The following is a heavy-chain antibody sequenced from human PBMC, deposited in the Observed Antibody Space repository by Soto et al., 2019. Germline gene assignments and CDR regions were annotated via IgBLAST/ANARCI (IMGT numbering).Heavy chain of an antibody. D-gene: IGHD6-6*01. Sequence: PGGSLRLCCAASGVTFRIYSMNWVRQAPGKGLEWVSSISSSSSYIYYADSVKGRFTISRDNAKNSLYLQMNSLRAEDTAVYYCARDGTQYSSSSDFDYWGQGTLVTVSS. CDR1: GVTFRIYS. V-gene: IGHV3-21*01. J-gene: IGHJ4*02. CDR3: ARDGTQYSSSSDFDY. CDR2: ISSSSSYI.